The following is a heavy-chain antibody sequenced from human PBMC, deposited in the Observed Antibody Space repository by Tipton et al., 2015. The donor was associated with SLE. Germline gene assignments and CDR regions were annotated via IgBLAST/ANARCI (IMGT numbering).Heavy chain of an antibody. CDR3: ARGTHFYGFFDS. CDR2: IYYSGST. CDR1: GGSISSYY. J-gene: IGHJ4*02. Sequence: TLSLTCTVSGGSISSYYWSWIRQPPGKGLEWIGYIYYSGSTNYGSSFKSRVTMSLDMSRNQFSLKLNSMTAADTAVYFCARGTHFYGFFDSWGQGTLVTVSP. V-gene: IGHV4-59*12. D-gene: IGHD3-3*02.